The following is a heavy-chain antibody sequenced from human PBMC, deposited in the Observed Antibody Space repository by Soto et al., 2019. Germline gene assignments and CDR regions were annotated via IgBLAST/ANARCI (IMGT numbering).Heavy chain of an antibody. CDR3: WGSNLNLGDY. J-gene: IGHJ4*02. D-gene: IGHD3-16*01. V-gene: IGHV3-7*01. CDR2: IKQDGSEK. Sequence: GGSLRLSCVVSGFTFSNYWMSWVRQAPGKGLEWVANIKQDGSEKNYVDSVKGRFTISRDNAKNSLYLQLNSLRAEDSAIYYCWGSNLNLGDYWGQGTLVTVSS. CDR1: GFTFSNYW.